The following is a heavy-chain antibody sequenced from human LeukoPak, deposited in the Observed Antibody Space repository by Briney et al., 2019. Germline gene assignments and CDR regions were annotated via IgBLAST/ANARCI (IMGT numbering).Heavy chain of an antibody. CDR2: IYYSGST. V-gene: IGHV4-59*01. D-gene: IGHD5-18*01. Sequence: SETLSLTCTVSGGSISSYYWSWIRQPPGKGLEWIGYIYYSGSTNYNPSLKSRVTISVDTSKNQFSLKLSSVTAADTAVYYCARDRGSYGSDYWGQGTLVTVSS. J-gene: IGHJ4*02. CDR1: GGSISSYY. CDR3: ARDRGSYGSDY.